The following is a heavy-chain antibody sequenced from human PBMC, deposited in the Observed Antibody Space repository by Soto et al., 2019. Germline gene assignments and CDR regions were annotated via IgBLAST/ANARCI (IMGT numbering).Heavy chain of an antibody. V-gene: IGHV3-30-3*01. CDR3: AGYYYGMDV. Sequence: QVQLVESGGGVVQPGRSLRLSCAASGFTFSSYAMHWVRQAPGKGLEWVAVISYEGSNKYYADSVKGRFTISRDNSKNTLYLQMSSRRADDTSVYYWAGYYYGMDVWGQGTTVTVSS. CDR2: ISYEGSNK. CDR1: GFTFSSYA. J-gene: IGHJ6*02.